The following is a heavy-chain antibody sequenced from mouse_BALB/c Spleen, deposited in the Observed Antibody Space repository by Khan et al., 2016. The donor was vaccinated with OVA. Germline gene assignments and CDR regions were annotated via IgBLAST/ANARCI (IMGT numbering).Heavy chain of an antibody. J-gene: IGHJ4*01. Sequence: QIQLVQSGPELKKPGETVKISCKASGYTFTSYGMNWVKQSPGKALRWMGWINTYTGEPTYTDDFKGRFAFSLDTSASTAYLQINNLKNEDTATYFCARPPYCAYTLDYWGQGTSVTASS. CDR3: ARPPYCAYTLDY. V-gene: IGHV9-3-1*01. D-gene: IGHD2-10*01. CDR1: GYTFTSYG. CDR2: INTYTGEP.